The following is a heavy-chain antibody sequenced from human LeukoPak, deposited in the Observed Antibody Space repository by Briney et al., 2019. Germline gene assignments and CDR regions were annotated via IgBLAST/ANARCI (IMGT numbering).Heavy chain of an antibody. J-gene: IGHJ6*04. CDR2: IDGYSGRT. CDR3: GKGGDVRVKNSSWHLDV. D-gene: IGHD4-23*01. CDR1: GFTFSNFA. V-gene: IGHV3-23*01. Sequence: PGGSLRLSCVVSGFTFSNFAMTWVRQTPEMGLEWVATIDGYSGRTLYADSGGGRFTISRDNSKDTLYLEMNSVSAEETAEYYCGKGGDVRVKNSSWHLDVWGRGTKVSVSS.